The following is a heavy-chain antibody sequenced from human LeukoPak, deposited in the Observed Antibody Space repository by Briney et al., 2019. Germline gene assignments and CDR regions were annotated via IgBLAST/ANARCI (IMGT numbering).Heavy chain of an antibody. D-gene: IGHD6-19*01. V-gene: IGHV4-38-2*01. Sequence: SETLSLTCSVSGYSISSGYYWGWIRQPPGKGLEWIGSIYHTGSTYYNPSLSSRVTISVDTSKNQFSLRLTSVTAADTAFYYCASQNNRAVAGIPDYWGQGTLVTVSS. CDR1: GYSISSGYY. CDR2: IYHTGST. J-gene: IGHJ4*02. CDR3: ASQNNRAVAGIPDY.